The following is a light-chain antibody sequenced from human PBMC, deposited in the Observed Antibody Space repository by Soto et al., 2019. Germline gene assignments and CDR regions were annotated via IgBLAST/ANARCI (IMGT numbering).Light chain of an antibody. J-gene: IGLJ2*01. CDR1: SSDVGGYNY. Sequence: QSALTQPASVSGSPGQSITISCTGTSSDVGGYNYVSWYQQHPGKAPKLMIYEVSNRPSGVSNRFSGSKSGNTASLTISGLQAEDEADYYCGSYTTSSTPNNVVFGGGTKLTVL. CDR3: GSYTTSSTPNNVV. CDR2: EVS. V-gene: IGLV2-14*01.